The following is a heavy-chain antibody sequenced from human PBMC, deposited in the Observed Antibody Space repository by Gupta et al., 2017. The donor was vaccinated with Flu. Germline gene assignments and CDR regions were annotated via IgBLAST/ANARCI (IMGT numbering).Heavy chain of an antibody. V-gene: IGHV4-4*02. J-gene: IGHJ4*02. Sequence: QVQLQESGPGLVKPSGTLSLICVVSGASITSSDWRSWVRQPPGKGLEWIGKIYHSGSVDYNPSLKSRVTMLVDKTKNQFSLNLSSVTAADTAVYYCARDKAWDCTDGACYYFDSWGQGTLVTVSS. CDR3: ARDKAWDCTDGACYYFDS. CDR1: GASITSSDW. D-gene: IGHD2-8*01. CDR2: IYHSGSV.